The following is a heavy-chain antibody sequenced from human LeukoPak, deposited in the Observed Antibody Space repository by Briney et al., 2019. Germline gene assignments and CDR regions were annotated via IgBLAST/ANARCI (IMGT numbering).Heavy chain of an antibody. CDR1: GFTFSSYW. V-gene: IGHV3-74*01. D-gene: IGHD3-22*01. J-gene: IGHJ4*02. CDR3: ARQYSYDSSGYYPWDY. CDR2: INSDGSST. Sequence: TGGSLRLSCAASGFTFSSYWVHWVRQAPGKGLVWVSRINSDGSSTTYADSVKGRFTISRDNAKNTLYLQMNSLRAEDTAIYYCARQYSYDSSGYYPWDYWGQGTLVTVSS.